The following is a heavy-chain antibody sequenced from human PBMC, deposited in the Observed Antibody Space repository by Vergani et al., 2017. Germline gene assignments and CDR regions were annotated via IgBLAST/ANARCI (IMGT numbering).Heavy chain of an antibody. V-gene: IGHV1-2*02. CDR1: GYTFTGYY. J-gene: IGHJ6*02. D-gene: IGHD3-22*01. CDR3: ASLLGYDSSGYYYYYYYGMDV. Sequence: QVQLVQSGAEVKKPGASVKVSCKASGYTFTGYYMHWVRQAPGQGREWMGWINPNSGGTNYAQKFQGRVTMTRDTSFSTAYMELSRLRSDDTAVYYCASLLGYDSSGYYYYYYYGMDVWGQGTTVTVSS. CDR2: INPNSGGT.